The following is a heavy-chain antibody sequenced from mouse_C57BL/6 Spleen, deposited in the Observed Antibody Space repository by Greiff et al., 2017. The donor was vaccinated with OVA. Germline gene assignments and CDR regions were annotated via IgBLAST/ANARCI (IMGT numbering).Heavy chain of an antibody. CDR1: GFSLTRYG. CDR2: IWRAGST. V-gene: IGHV2-6-1*01. J-gene: IGHJ2*01. CDR3: ARQGYSKGNYFDY. D-gene: IGHD2-5*01. Sequence: QVQLKESGPGLVAPSPSLSITCTVSGFSLTRYGVHWVRQPPGQGLEWMVVIWRAGSTTYNSALKARVSISKDNSKSQVFLKMNSLQTDDTAMYYCARQGYSKGNYFDYWGQGTTLTVSS.